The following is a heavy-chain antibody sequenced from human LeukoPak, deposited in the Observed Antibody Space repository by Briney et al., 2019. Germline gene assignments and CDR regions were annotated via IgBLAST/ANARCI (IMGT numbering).Heavy chain of an antibody. Sequence: GGSLRHTRAASGLSVSSTYKGWVRQAPGKGLAWVSVIYSGSGGTTYYADSVKGRFTISRDNSKNTLYLQMNSLRVDDTAVYYCAREALSINWLPYGMGVQGPVITVTVSS. CDR3: AREALSINWLPYGMGV. CDR1: GLSVSSTY. J-gene: IGHJ6*01. D-gene: IGHD1-1*01. CDR2: IYSGSGGTT. V-gene: IGHV3-53*01.